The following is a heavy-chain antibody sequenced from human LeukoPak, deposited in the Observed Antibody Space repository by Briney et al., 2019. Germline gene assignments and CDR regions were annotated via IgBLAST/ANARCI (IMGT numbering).Heavy chain of an antibody. CDR2: IIPILGIA. CDR1: GCTFSSYA. Sequence: ASVKVSCKASGCTFSSYAISWVRQAPGQGLEWMGRIIPILGIANYAQKFQGRVTITADKSTSTAYMELSSLRSEDTAVYYCASWRYCSGGSCYSPRYYYYGMDVWGQGTTVTVSS. D-gene: IGHD2-15*01. CDR3: ASWRYCSGGSCYSPRYYYYGMDV. J-gene: IGHJ6*02. V-gene: IGHV1-69*04.